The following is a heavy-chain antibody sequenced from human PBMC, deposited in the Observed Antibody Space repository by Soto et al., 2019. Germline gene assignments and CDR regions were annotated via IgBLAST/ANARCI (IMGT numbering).Heavy chain of an antibody. J-gene: IGHJ4*02. Sequence: SETLSLTCTVYGASITSYYWSWIRHPPGKGLEWIGYIYFRGTTNYNPSLKSRVTMSADTSKNQFSLKLNSVTAADTAVYYCARMNYYDTSGYPFDYWGQGMMVTVS. CDR1: GASITSYY. CDR3: ARMNYYDTSGYPFDY. D-gene: IGHD3-22*01. V-gene: IGHV4-59*01. CDR2: IYFRGTT.